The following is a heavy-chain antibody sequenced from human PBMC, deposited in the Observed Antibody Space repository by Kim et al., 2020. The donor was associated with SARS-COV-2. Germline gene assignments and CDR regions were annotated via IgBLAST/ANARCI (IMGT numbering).Heavy chain of an antibody. Sequence: ASVKVSCKASGYTFTSYGISWVRQAPGQGLEWMGWISAYNGNTNYAQKLQGRVTMTTDTSTSTAYMELRSLRSDDTAVYYCARGLLWFGEANYFDYWGQGTLVTVSS. V-gene: IGHV1-18*01. CDR2: ISAYNGNT. CDR3: ARGLLWFGEANYFDY. D-gene: IGHD3-10*01. J-gene: IGHJ4*02. CDR1: GYTFTSYG.